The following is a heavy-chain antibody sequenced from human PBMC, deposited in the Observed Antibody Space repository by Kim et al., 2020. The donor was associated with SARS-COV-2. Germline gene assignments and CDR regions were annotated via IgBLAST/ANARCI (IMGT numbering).Heavy chain of an antibody. J-gene: IGHJ4*02. Sequence: SETLSLTCTVSGGSISSSSYYWGWIRQPPGKGLEWIGSIYYSGSTYYNPSLKSRVTISVDTSKNQFSLKLSSVTAADTAVYYCARQSITIFGHPYYFDYWGQGTLVTVSS. CDR3: ARQSITIFGHPYYFDY. V-gene: IGHV4-39*01. CDR1: GGSISSSSYY. CDR2: IYYSGST. D-gene: IGHD3-3*01.